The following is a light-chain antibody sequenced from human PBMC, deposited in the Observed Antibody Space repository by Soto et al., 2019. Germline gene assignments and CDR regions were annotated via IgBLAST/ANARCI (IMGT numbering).Light chain of an antibody. V-gene: IGLV2-14*02. CDR3: SSYAHGSTYV. CDR1: SSDIGAYTL. CDR2: EVS. Sequence: QSALTQPASVSGSPGQSITISCTGTSSDIGAYTLVSWYQQYPGKAPRLIIYEVSKRPSGISNRFSGSKSGNTASLTISGLLAEDEADYYCSSYAHGSTYVFGTGTKLTVL. J-gene: IGLJ1*01.